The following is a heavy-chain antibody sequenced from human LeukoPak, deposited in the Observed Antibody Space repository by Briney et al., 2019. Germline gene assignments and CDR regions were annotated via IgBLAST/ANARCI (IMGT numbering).Heavy chain of an antibody. D-gene: IGHD3-3*01. CDR1: GGSISSGGYS. J-gene: IGHJ4*02. CDR2: IYHSGST. Sequence: PSETLSLTCAVSGGSISSGGYSWSWIRQPPGKGLEWIGYIYHSGSTYYNPSLKSRVTISVDRSKNQFSLKLSSVTAADTAVYYCARGSDFWSGYRLGYWGQGTLVTVSS. CDR3: ARGSDFWSGYRLGY. V-gene: IGHV4-30-2*01.